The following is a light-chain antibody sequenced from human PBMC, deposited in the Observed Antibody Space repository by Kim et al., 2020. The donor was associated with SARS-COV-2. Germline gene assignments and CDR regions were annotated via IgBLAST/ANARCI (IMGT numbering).Light chain of an antibody. CDR1: QTVSTSY. J-gene: IGKJ4*01. Sequence: PGERAALSCRARQTVSTSYLAWYQQKPGQAPRLLINDASRRATGIPDRVSGSGSGTDFTLTISRLEPEDFAVYYCQQYASSPTTFGGGTKVDIK. CDR3: QQYASSPTT. CDR2: DAS. V-gene: IGKV3-20*01.